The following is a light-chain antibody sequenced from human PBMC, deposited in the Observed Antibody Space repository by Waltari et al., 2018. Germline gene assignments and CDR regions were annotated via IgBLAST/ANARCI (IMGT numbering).Light chain of an antibody. CDR2: EVS. CDR1: SSDVGNYNV. V-gene: IGLV2-23*02. Sequence: QPALTQPASVSGSPGQSITLSCTGTSSDVGNYNVVSWYQQYPGKAPKFIIYEVSEGPSGFSNRFSGSKTGNTASLTISGLQAEDEADYYGCSYAGGTTYVFGTGTKVTVL. CDR3: CSYAGGTTYV. J-gene: IGLJ1*01.